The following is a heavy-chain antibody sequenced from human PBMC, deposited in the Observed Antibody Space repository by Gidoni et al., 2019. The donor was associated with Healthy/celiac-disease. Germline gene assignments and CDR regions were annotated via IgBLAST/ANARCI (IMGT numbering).Heavy chain of an antibody. CDR1: GGTFSSYA. Sequence: VHLVQSGAGVPQPASSVPVSCKAAGGTFSSYAISWVRQAAGQGLELRGRIIHIFGTANYAQKFQGKVTINADESTSTVYTELSSLRSEDTAVYYCAGNWFDPWGQGTLVTVSS. CDR2: IIHIFGTA. CDR3: AGNWFDP. J-gene: IGHJ5*02. V-gene: IGHV1-69*18.